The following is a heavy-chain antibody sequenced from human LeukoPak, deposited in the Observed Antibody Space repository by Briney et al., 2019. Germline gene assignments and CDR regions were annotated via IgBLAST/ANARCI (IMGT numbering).Heavy chain of an antibody. D-gene: IGHD2-21*02. V-gene: IGHV3-30-3*01. CDR3: ARDAPVVTAQVDY. J-gene: IGHJ4*02. Sequence: GGSLRLSCAASGFTFSSYAMHWVRQAPGKGLEWVAVISYDGSNKYYADSVKGRFTISRDNSKNTLYLQMNSLRAEDTAVYYCARDAPVVTAQVDYWGQGTLVTVSS. CDR1: GFTFSSYA. CDR2: ISYDGSNK.